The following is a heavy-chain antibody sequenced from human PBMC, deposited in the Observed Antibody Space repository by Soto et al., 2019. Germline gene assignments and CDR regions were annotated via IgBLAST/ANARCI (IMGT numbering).Heavy chain of an antibody. CDR1: GFTFSSYA. CDR2: ISGSGGST. V-gene: IGHV3-23*01. Sequence: GGSLRLSCAASGFTFSSYAMSWVRQAPGKGLEWVSAISGSGGSTYYADSVKGRFTISRDNSKNTLYLQMNSLRAEDTAVCYCAKDYGDYGLYYYYYMDVWGKGTTVTVSS. J-gene: IGHJ6*03. CDR3: AKDYGDYGLYYYYYMDV. D-gene: IGHD4-17*01.